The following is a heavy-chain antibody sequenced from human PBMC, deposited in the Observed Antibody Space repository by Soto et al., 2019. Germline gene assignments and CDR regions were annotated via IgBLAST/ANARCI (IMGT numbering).Heavy chain of an antibody. CDR1: GFSFSDYD. CDR3: ARNGGTFDP. CDR2: ITVSGSSI. D-gene: IGHD7-27*01. Sequence: QVPLVESGGGLVKPGGSLRLSCVASGFSFSDYDMSWIRQGPGKGLEWISYITVSGSSIYYADSVKGRFTISRDDAKDSLYLQMNSLRVEDTAVYYCARNGGTFDPWGQGTLVTVSS. V-gene: IGHV3-11*01. J-gene: IGHJ5*02.